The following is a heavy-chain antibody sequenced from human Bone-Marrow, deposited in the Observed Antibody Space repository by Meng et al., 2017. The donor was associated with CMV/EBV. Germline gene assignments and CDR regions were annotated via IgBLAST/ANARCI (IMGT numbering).Heavy chain of an antibody. CDR3: ASCGGDCPKHFKYFQH. V-gene: IGHV4-39*07. D-gene: IGHD2-21*01. CDR2: IYYSGST. J-gene: IGHJ1*01. Sequence: SETLSLTCTVSGGSVSSGSYYWSWIRQPPGKGLVWIGSIYYSGSTYYNPSLKSRVTISVDTSKNQFSLKLSSVTAADTAVYYCASCGGDCPKHFKYFQHWGQGTRVTGSS. CDR1: GGSVSSGSYY.